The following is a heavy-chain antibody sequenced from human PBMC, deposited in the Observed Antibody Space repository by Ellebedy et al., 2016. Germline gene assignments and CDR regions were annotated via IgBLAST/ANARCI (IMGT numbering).Heavy chain of an antibody. CDR2: INPNSGDT. Sequence: ASVKVSCXASGYTFTGYYMHWVRQAPGQGLEWMGWINPNSGDTNYAQKFQGRVTMTRDTSISTAYMELSRLRSDDTAVYYCARRLGVLSQTGTTPGRSWFDPWGQGTLVTVSS. V-gene: IGHV1-2*02. CDR3: ARRLGVLSQTGTTPGRSWFDP. D-gene: IGHD1-7*01. J-gene: IGHJ5*02. CDR1: GYTFTGYY.